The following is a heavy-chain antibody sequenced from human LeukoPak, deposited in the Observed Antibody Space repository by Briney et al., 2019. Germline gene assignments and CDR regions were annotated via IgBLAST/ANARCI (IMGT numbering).Heavy chain of an antibody. D-gene: IGHD5-18*01. CDR1: GGTFSSYA. Sequence: SVKVSCKASGGTFSSYAISWVRQAPGQGLEWMGGIIPIFGTANYAQKSQGRVTITTDESTSTAYMELSSLRSEDTAVYYCARNSAMARDTIDYWGQGTLVTVSS. CDR3: ARNSAMARDTIDY. J-gene: IGHJ4*02. V-gene: IGHV1-69*05. CDR2: IIPIFGTA.